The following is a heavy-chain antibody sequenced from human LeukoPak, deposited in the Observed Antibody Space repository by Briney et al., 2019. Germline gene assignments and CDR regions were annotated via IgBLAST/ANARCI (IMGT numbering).Heavy chain of an antibody. CDR3: AREKEAAAGQTYYFDY. J-gene: IGHJ4*02. CDR1: GFTFSNYA. CDR2: ISGSGDST. D-gene: IGHD6-13*01. V-gene: IGHV3-23*01. Sequence: GGSLRLSCAASGFTFSNYAMRWVRQAPGKGLEWVSGISGSGDSTYYADSVKGRFTISRDNSKNTLYLQMNSLRAEDTAVYYCAREKEAAAGQTYYFDYWGQGTLVTVSS.